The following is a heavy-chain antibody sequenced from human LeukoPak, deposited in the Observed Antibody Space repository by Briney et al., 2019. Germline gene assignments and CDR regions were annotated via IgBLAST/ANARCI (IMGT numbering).Heavy chain of an antibody. D-gene: IGHD1-26*01. CDR1: GFSFSSYG. V-gene: IGHV3-30*05. CDR2: ISYDGSNK. CDR3: AKDGTWAFDY. J-gene: IGHJ4*02. Sequence: GRSLRLSCAASGFSFSSYGMHWVRQAPGKGLEWVAFISYDGSNKYYADSVKGRFTISRDNSKNTLDLQMNSLRAEDTAIFYCAKDGTWAFDYWGQGTLLTVSS.